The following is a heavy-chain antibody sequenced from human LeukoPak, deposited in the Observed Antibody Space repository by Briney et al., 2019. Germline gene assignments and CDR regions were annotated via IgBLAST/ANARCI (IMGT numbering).Heavy chain of an antibody. Sequence: GGSLRLSCAASGFTFSSYGMHWVRQAPGKGLEWVAFIRYDGSNKYYADSVKGRFTISRDNSKNTLYLQMNSLRAEDTAVYYCARDDHCSSTSCYSTPYYFDYWGQGTLVTVSS. J-gene: IGHJ4*02. CDR1: GFTFSSYG. CDR3: ARDDHCSSTSCYSTPYYFDY. V-gene: IGHV3-30*02. CDR2: IRYDGSNK. D-gene: IGHD2-2*01.